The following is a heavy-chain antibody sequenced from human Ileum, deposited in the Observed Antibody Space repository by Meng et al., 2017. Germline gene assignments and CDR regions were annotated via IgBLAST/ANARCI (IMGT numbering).Heavy chain of an antibody. CDR3: VRHIAVSGTRGFDS. D-gene: IGHD6-19*01. J-gene: IGHJ4*02. CDR1: GASISSGEW. V-gene: IGHV4-4*02. CDR2: MYPSGTT. Sequence: LECSRPDLVTTSATMSISCADSGASISSGEWWSCVRQPPGKGLEWIGEMYPSGTTNYNPSLKSRVTISMDTSKNQLSLKLSSVTAADTAVYYCVRHIAVSGTRGFDSWGQGTLVTVSS.